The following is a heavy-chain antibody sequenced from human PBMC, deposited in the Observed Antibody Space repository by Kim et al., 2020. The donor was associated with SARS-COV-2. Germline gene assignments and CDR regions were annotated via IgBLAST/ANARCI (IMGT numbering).Heavy chain of an antibody. D-gene: IGHD3-9*01. Sequence: ASVKVSCKASGYTFTSYYMHGVRQAPGQGLEWMGIINPSGGSTSYAQKFQGRVTMTRDTSTSTVYMELSSLRSEDTAVYYCARDRMGYYDILTGRGGWFDPWGQGTLVTVSS. CDR3: ARDRMGYYDILTGRGGWFDP. V-gene: IGHV1-46*01. CDR2: INPSGGST. J-gene: IGHJ5*02. CDR1: GYTFTSYY.